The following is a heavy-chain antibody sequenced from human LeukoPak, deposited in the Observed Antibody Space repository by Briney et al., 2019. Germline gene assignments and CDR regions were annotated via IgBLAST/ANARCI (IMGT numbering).Heavy chain of an antibody. CDR1: GGSFSGYY. Sequence: SETLSLTCAVYGGSFSGYYWSWIRQPPGKGLEWIGEINHSGSTNYNPSLKSRVTMSVDTSKNQFSLKLSSVTAADTAVYYCAREGIAAAGDFDYWGQGTLVTVSS. V-gene: IGHV4-34*01. D-gene: IGHD6-13*01. J-gene: IGHJ4*02. CDR3: AREGIAAAGDFDY. CDR2: INHSGST.